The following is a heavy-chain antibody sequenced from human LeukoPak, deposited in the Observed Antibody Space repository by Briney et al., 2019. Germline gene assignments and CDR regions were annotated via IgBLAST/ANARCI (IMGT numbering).Heavy chain of an antibody. D-gene: IGHD1-26*01. CDR1: GDSINSYY. Sequence: SGTLSLTCTVSGDSINSYYWSWVRQPPGKGLEWIGYIYYSGTTNHNPSLKSRVTISADTSKNQFSLNLRSVTAADTAVYYCARGNYYRYYFDNWGQGTLVTVSS. CDR3: ARGNYYRYYFDN. CDR2: IYYSGTT. V-gene: IGHV4-59*12. J-gene: IGHJ4*02.